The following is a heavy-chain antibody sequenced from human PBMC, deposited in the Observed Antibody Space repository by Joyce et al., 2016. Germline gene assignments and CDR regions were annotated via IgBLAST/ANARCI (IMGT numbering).Heavy chain of an antibody. D-gene: IGHD3-10*01. CDR3: ARARRGIILARGEMGEYLQH. CDR2: VNDRGRT. J-gene: IGHJ1*01. Sequence: QVQLQEWGAGLLKPSETLSLTCAVYGGSLSGYYWSWIRQAPGMGLEGIGEVNDRGRTNYNPALKSRSTTSMDTSKNQFSLRLTTVTAADTAVYFCARARRGIILARGEMGEYLQHWGRGTVVIVSS. CDR1: GGSLSGYY. V-gene: IGHV4-34*01.